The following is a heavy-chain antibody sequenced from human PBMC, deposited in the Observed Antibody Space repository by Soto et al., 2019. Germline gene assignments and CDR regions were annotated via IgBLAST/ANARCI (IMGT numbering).Heavy chain of an antibody. CDR3: AHRVLRTVFGLVTTTAIYFDF. V-gene: IGHV2-5*02. J-gene: IGHJ4*02. CDR2: IYWDDDK. CDR1: GFSLTTSGVG. D-gene: IGHD3-3*01. Sequence: QITLNESGPTLVKPTQPLTLTCTFSGFSLTTSGVGVGWIRQSPGKAPEWLALIYWDDDKRYSPSLKSRLTITKDTSNNQVVLTMANLDTADTATYYCAHRVLRTVFGLVTTTAIYFDFWGQGTPVAVSS.